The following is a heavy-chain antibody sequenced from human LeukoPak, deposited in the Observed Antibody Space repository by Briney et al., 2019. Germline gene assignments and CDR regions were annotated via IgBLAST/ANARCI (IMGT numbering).Heavy chain of an antibody. CDR3: VRDLNTITTAFFVY. J-gene: IGHJ4*02. Sequence: PGGSLRLSCAASGFTFSGYSMNWVRQAPGNGLELASSISSTSRHIYYADSAKGRFTISRDDASNSLYLQMNSLRAEDTAVYYCVRDLNTITTAFFVYWGQGTLVTVSS. CDR2: ISSTSRHI. V-gene: IGHV3-21*01. CDR1: GFTFSGYS. D-gene: IGHD4-11*01.